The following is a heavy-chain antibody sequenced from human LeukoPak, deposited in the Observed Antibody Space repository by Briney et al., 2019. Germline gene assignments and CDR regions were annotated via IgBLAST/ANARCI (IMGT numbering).Heavy chain of an antibody. CDR2: IIPIFGTA. J-gene: IGHJ4*02. D-gene: IGHD3-9*01. CDR1: GGTFSNYG. V-gene: IGHV1-69*13. Sequence: ASVRVSCKASGGTFSNYGISWVRQAPGQGLEWMGEIIPIFGTAHYTQKFQGRVTITADESTSTAYMELSSLRSEDTAVYYCASGSRLRYFAHWGQGTLVTVSS. CDR3: ASGSRLRYFAH.